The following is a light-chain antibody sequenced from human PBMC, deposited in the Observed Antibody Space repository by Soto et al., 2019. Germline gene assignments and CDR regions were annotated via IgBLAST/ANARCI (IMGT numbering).Light chain of an antibody. CDR3: QQRHMWPIT. CDR2: DAS. V-gene: IGKV3-11*01. J-gene: IGKJ5*01. CDR1: QYIGSA. Sequence: EVGLTRSPATLSVSPGDRATLSCRASQYIGSAVAWYHQRSGQAPRLLIFDASVRVPTTPARFSGSGSGTDFTLTISSLEPEDSAVYYCQQRHMWPITFGQGTRLEIK.